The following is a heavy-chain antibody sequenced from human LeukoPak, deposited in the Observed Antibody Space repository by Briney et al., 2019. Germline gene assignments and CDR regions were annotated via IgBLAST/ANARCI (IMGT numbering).Heavy chain of an antibody. CDR1: GYSIRTGYY. V-gene: IGHV4-38-2*01. CDR2: GYPSGSP. D-gene: IGHD2/OR15-2a*01. Sequence: SETLSLTFDVSGYSIRTGYYWGWVPQPPGKGLEWIGSGYPSGSPSYSPSLQSRVNILVDTSKNQFSLSLTAVTAADTAVYYCARSYFSVGAFDIWGQGTMVTLSS. J-gene: IGHJ3*02. CDR3: ARSYFSVGAFDI.